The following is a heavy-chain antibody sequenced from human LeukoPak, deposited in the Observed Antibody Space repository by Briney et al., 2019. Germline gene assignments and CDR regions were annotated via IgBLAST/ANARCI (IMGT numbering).Heavy chain of an antibody. Sequence: GGSLRLSCAASGFTLNSYSMSWVRQAPGKGLEWVSLISTDSVYIYYADSVKGRFTISRDSAKNSLYLQMNSLRAEDTAVYFSARDGTGWSRDLWGQGTLVTVSS. V-gene: IGHV3-21*01. CDR2: ISTDSVYI. CDR3: ARDGTGWSRDL. CDR1: GFTLNSYS. D-gene: IGHD1/OR15-1a*01. J-gene: IGHJ5*02.